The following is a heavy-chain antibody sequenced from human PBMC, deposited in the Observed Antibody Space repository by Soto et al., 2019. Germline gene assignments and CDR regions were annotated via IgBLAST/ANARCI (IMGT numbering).Heavy chain of an antibody. Sequence: VQLLESGGDLVQPGGSLRLSCVTSRFTFNSFTMSWVRQAPGEGLEWVSAINAGGGNTHYADSVKGRFTISRDNSKKTLYLQMDSLRAEDTAVYYCAKHTYSDFWPGHYYYLDFWGQGTLVTVSS. CDR3: AKHTYSDFWPGHYYYLDF. CDR1: RFTFNSFT. J-gene: IGHJ4*02. CDR2: INAGGGNT. D-gene: IGHD3-3*01. V-gene: IGHV3-23*01.